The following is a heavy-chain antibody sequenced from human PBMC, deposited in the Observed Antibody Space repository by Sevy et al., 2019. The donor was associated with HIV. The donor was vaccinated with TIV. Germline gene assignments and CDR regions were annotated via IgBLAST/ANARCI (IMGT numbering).Heavy chain of an antibody. CDR1: GFTVSSNY. CDR2: IYSGGST. J-gene: IGHJ4*02. D-gene: IGHD5-18*01. CDR3: TKYSYGYFDY. V-gene: IGHV3-66*02. Sequence: GGSLRLSCAASGFTVSSNYMSWVRQAPGKGLEWVSVIYSGGSTYYADSVKGRFTISRDNSRNTLYLQMNSLRAEDTAVYYCTKYSYGYFDYWGQGTLVTVSS.